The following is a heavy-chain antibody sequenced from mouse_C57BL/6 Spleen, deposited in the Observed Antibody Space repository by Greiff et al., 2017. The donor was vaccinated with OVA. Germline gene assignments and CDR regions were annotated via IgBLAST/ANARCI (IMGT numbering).Heavy chain of an antibody. D-gene: IGHD2-4*01. Sequence: VQLQQSGAELAKPGASVKLSCKASGYTFTSYWMHWVKQRHGKGLEWIGYITPSSGYTKYNQKFKDKATLTADKSSSTAYMQLSSLTYEDSAVYYCARGDYDYGVWFAYWGQGTLVTVSA. CDR1: GYTFTSYW. CDR2: ITPSSGYT. CDR3: ARGDYDYGVWFAY. V-gene: IGHV1-7*01. J-gene: IGHJ3*01.